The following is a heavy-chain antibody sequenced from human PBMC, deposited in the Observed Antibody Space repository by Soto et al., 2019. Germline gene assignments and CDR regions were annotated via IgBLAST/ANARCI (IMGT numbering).Heavy chain of an antibody. D-gene: IGHD2-15*01. J-gene: IGHJ5*02. CDR3: ARALGYCSGGSCYSRGAWFDP. CDR1: GYTFTSYA. Sequence: VKVSCKASGYTFTSYAMPWVRQAPGQRLEWMGWINAGNGNTKYSQKFQGRVTITRDTSASTAYMELSSLRSEDTAVYYCARALGYCSGGSCYSRGAWFDPWGQGTLVTVSS. CDR2: INAGNGNT. V-gene: IGHV1-3*01.